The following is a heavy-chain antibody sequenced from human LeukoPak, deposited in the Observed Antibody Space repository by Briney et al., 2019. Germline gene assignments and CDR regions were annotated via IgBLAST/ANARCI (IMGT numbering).Heavy chain of an antibody. D-gene: IGHD3-22*01. V-gene: IGHV1-69*01. J-gene: IGHJ5*02. Sequence: GSSVKVSCKASGGTFSSYAISWVRQAPGQGLEWMGGIIPIFGTANYAQKFQGRVTITADESTTTAYMELRSLRSDDTAVYYCARDPGNNYYDSSGYSWFDPWGQGTLVTVSS. CDR2: IIPIFGTA. CDR3: ARDPGNNYYDSSGYSWFDP. CDR1: GGTFSSYA.